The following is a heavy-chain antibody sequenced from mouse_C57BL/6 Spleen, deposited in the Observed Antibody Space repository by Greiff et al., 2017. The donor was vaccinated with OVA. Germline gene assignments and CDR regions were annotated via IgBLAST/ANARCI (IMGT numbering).Heavy chain of an antibody. CDR2: INPYSSTI. J-gene: IGHJ4*01. CDR1: GIAFSRYW. D-gene: IGHD4-1*01. V-gene: IGHV4-1*01. Sequence: EVQLQEPGGGLVLPGGSLKLSCAASGIAFSRYWMSWVRRAPGKGLEWIGEINPYSSTINYAPTLKDKFIISKDNATNTLYLQMSKVRSEDTALYYCARPSDWGQAMDYWGQGTTVTVSS. CDR3: ARPSDWGQAMDY.